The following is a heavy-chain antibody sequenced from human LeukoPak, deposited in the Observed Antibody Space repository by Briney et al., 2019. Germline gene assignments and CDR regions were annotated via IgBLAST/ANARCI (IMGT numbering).Heavy chain of an antibody. V-gene: IGHV4-31*03. D-gene: IGHD6-6*01. CDR2: IYYSGST. Sequence: SQTLSLTCTVSGGSISSGGYYWSWIRQHPGKGLEWIGYIYYSGSTYYNPSLKSRVTISVDTSKNQFSLKLSSVTAADTAVYYCARGTSSSSIYDYWGQETLVTVSS. CDR1: GGSISSGGYY. J-gene: IGHJ4*02. CDR3: ARGTSSSSIYDY.